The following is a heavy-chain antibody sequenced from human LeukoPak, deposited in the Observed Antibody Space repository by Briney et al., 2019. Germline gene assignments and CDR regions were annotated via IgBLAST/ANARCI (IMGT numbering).Heavy chain of an antibody. D-gene: IGHD6-13*01. V-gene: IGHV4-59*08. CDR3: ARQSVRAAAADGGWFDP. CDR1: GGSISSYY. Sequence: SETLSLTCTVSGGSISSYYWSWIRQPPGKGLEWIGYIYYSGSTNYNPSLKSRVTISVDTSKNQFSLKLSSVTAADAAVYYCARQSVRAAAADGGWFDPWGQGTLVTVSS. CDR2: IYYSGST. J-gene: IGHJ5*02.